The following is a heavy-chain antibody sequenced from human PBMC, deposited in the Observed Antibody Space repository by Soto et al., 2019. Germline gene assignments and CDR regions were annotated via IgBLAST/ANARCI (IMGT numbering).Heavy chain of an antibody. Sequence: EVQLAESGGGLAQPGGSLRLSCAASGFTLSGYAMDWVRQAPGKGLEYVSGISSNGVGTYYANSVQGRFTISRDNSKNTVYLQMGSLRSEDMAVYYCARRALPDFYYMDVWGKGTTVTVSS. CDR1: GFTLSGYA. V-gene: IGHV3-64*01. CDR3: ARRALPDFYYMDV. J-gene: IGHJ6*03. CDR2: ISSNGVGT.